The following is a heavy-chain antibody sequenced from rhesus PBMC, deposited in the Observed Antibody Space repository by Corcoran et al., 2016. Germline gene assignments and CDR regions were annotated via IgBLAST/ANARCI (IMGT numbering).Heavy chain of an antibody. CDR3: AMGDPYYFDY. D-gene: IGHD3-34*01. CDR2: IGGSSGST. Sequence: QVQLQESGPGLVQPSEPLSLTCAVSGYSISSGYGRSWIRQPPGKGLEWIGYIGGSSGSTNYNPSLKSRITISKDTSKNQFSLKLSSVTAADTAVYYCAMGDPYYFDYWGQGVLVTVSS. CDR1: GYSISSGYG. V-gene: IGHV4-127*01. J-gene: IGHJ4*01.